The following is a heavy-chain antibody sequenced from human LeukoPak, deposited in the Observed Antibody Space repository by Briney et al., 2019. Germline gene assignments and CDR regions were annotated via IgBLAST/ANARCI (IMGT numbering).Heavy chain of an antibody. CDR2: IYYSGST. J-gene: IGHJ4*02. CDR3: ARDQRGWLRRGGYFDY. V-gene: IGHV4-39*07. CDR1: GGSISSSSYY. D-gene: IGHD6-19*01. Sequence: SETLSLTCTVSGGSISSSSYYWGWIRQPPGKGLEWIGSIYYSGSTYYNPSLKSRVTISVDTSKNQFSLKLSSVTAADTAVYYCARDQRGWLRRGGYFDYWGQGTLVTVSS.